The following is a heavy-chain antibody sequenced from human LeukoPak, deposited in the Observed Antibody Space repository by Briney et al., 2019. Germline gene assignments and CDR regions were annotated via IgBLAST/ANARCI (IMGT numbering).Heavy chain of an antibody. J-gene: IGHJ5*02. Sequence: SETLCLTCTVSGGSISSSSNYWGWIRQPPGKGLEWIVNIYYSGNTYYNPSLKSRITISVDTSKNQFSLKLSSVTAADTAVYYCATSPDDYGDYATGNWFDPWGQGTLVTVSS. CDR1: GGSISSSSNY. V-gene: IGHV4-39*01. CDR3: ATSPDDYGDYATGNWFDP. CDR2: IYYSGNT. D-gene: IGHD4-17*01.